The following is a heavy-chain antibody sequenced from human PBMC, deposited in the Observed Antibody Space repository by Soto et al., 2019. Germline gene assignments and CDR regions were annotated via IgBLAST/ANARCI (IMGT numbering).Heavy chain of an antibody. V-gene: IGHV4-38-2*01. CDR3: ARSSGYVPGGY. CDR1: GYPISSGYY. J-gene: IGHJ4*02. Sequence: RSLTCAVSGYPISSGYYWGWIRQPPGKGLEWIGIIHHSGSTYYNPSLRSRITISVDTSKNQFSLKMPSVTAADTAVYYCARSSGYVPGGYWGQGILVTVS. D-gene: IGHD5-12*01. CDR2: IHHSGST.